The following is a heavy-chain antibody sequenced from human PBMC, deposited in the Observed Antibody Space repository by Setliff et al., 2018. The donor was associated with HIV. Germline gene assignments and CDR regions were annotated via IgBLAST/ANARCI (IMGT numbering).Heavy chain of an antibody. J-gene: IGHJ4*02. V-gene: IGHV4-39*01. CDR2: IFYSGST. Sequence: SETLSLTCTVSNGSISSSSYFWGWIRQPPGKGLEWIGNIFYSGSTYYNPSLKSRVLISVDTSKNQFSLKLTSVTATDTAVYYCARRGIIAGTTDFWGQGTPVTVSS. CDR3: ARRGIIAGTTDF. D-gene: IGHD1-7*01. CDR1: NGSISSSSYF.